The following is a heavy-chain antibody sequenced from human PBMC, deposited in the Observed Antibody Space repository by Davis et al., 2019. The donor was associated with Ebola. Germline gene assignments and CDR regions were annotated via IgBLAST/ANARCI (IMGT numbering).Heavy chain of an antibody. J-gene: IGHJ6*03. CDR3: ARANWNYGRSYYYSYMDV. Sequence: SVKVSCKASGYTFTGYYIHWVRQAPGQGLEWMGGIVPILGIQQKFQARVTITADKKTNTVYMELSSLRSEDTAVYYCARANWNYGRSYYYSYMDVWGKGTTVIVS. D-gene: IGHD1-7*01. CDR2: IVPILGI. V-gene: IGHV1-69*10. CDR1: GYTFTGYY.